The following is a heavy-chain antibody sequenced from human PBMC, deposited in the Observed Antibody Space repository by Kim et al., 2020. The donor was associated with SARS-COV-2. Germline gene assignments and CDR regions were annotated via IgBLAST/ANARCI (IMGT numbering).Heavy chain of an antibody. D-gene: IGHD1-1*01. V-gene: IGHV4-34*01. J-gene: IGHJ4*02. CDR2: T. Sequence: TNTNPALTSRVTISVDTSKNQFPLNLTSLTAADTAVYYCAKIGTQAFDYWGQGNLITVSS. CDR3: AKIGTQAFDY.